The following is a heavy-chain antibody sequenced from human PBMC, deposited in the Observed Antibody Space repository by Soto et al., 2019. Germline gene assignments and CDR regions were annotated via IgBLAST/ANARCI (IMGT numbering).Heavy chain of an antibody. D-gene: IGHD3-22*01. Sequence: QMQLVQSVPEVKKPGTSVKVSCKSSGFTFTRSAVQGVRQARGKRLEWIGWIVVGSCNTNYAQKFQERGTITRDMSTSTAYMELSRLRPEHTAVYCCAVVGPIVVALGSQVELEHWCQGTLVTVPS. CDR3: AVVGPIVVALGSQVELEH. J-gene: IGHJ4*02. CDR2: IVVGSCNT. V-gene: IGHV1-58*01. CDR1: GFTFTRSA.